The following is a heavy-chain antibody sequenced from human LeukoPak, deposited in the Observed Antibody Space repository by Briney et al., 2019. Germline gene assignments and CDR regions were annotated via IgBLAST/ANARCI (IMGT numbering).Heavy chain of an antibody. V-gene: IGHV3-21*01. D-gene: IGHD2/OR15-2a*01. J-gene: IGHJ4*02. Sequence: GGSLRLSCAASGFTFSTYTMNWVRQAPGKGLEWVSSISSSSSYIYYADSVKGRFTISRDNAKNSLYLQMSSLRAEDTAVYCCARVSMSHYHFDYWGQGTLVTVSS. CDR2: ISSSSSYI. CDR3: ARVSMSHYHFDY. CDR1: GFTFSTYT.